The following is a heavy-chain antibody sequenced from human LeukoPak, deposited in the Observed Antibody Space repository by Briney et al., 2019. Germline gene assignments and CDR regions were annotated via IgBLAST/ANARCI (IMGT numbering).Heavy chain of an antibody. CDR3: AREIYGSFYY. D-gene: IGHD1-26*01. J-gene: IGHJ4*02. V-gene: IGHV1-2*02. CDR1: GYTFTGYY. CDR2: IIPNSGGT. Sequence: ASVKVSCKASGYTFTGYYMHWVRQAPGQGLEWMGWIIPNSGGTNYTQKFQGRVTMTRDTSITTAYMELSGLRSDDTAVYYCAREIYGSFYYWGQGALGTVSS.